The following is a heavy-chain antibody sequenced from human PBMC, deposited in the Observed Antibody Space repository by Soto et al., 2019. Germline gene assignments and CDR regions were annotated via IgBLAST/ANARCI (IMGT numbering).Heavy chain of an antibody. V-gene: IGHV4-39*01. Sequence: SETLSLTCTVSGGSISSSSYYWGWIRQPPGKGLEWIGSIYYSGSTYYNPSLKSRVTISVDTSKNQFSLKLSSVTAADTAVYYCATFPFSSSWYGEYWGQGTLVTVSS. CDR2: IYYSGST. D-gene: IGHD6-13*01. CDR3: ATFPFSSSWYGEY. J-gene: IGHJ4*02. CDR1: GGSISSSSYY.